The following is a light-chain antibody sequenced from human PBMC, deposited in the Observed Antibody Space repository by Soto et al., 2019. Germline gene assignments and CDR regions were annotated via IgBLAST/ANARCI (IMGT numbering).Light chain of an antibody. J-gene: IGKJ1*01. CDR2: DAS. Sequence: DIQMTQSPPTLSASVGDRVTITCRASQSINSWLAWYQRKPGKAPKLLIYDASSLESGVPSRFSGSGSVTEFTLTITSLQPDDFATYYCQQYKDYTYTFGQGTKVDIK. CDR1: QSINSW. CDR3: QQYKDYTYT. V-gene: IGKV1-5*01.